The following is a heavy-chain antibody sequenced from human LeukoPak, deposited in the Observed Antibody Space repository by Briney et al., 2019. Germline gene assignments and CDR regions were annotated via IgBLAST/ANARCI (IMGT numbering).Heavy chain of an antibody. V-gene: IGHV3-48*03. CDR1: GFTFSSYE. CDR3: ARKNSYYYGSGSSPDYYYYYYYYMDV. CDR2: ISSSGSTI. J-gene: IGHJ6*03. D-gene: IGHD3-10*01. Sequence: QPGGSLRLSCAASGFTFSSYEMNWVRQAPGKGLEWVSYISSSGSTIYYADSVKGRFTISRDNAKNSLYLQMNSLRAEDTAVYYCARKNSYYYGSGSSPDYYYYYYYYMDVWGKGTTVTVSS.